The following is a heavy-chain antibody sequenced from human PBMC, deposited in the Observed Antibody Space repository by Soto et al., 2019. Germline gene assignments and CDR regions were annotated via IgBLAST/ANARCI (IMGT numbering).Heavy chain of an antibody. D-gene: IGHD5-18*01. CDR1: GFTFSSYG. CDR3: ARDSRQLWLLGY. Sequence: PGGSLRLSCAASGFTFSSYGMHWVRQAPGKGLEWVAVIWYDGSNKYYADSVKGRFTISRDNSKNTLYPQMNSLRAEDTAVYYCARDSRQLWLLGYWVQGTLVTVSS. V-gene: IGHV3-33*01. CDR2: IWYDGSNK. J-gene: IGHJ4*02.